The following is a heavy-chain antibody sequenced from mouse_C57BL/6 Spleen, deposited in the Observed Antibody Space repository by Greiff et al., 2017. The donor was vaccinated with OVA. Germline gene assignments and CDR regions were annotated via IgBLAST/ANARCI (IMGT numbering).Heavy chain of an antibody. Sequence: VQLQQSGPELVKPGASVKISCKASGYAFSSSWMHWVKQRPGQGLEWIGRIYPGDGDTNYNGKFKGKATLTADKSSSTAYMQLSSLTSEDSAVYFCAREEYYYGSSSSFDYWGQGTTLTVSA. CDR1: GYAFSSSW. CDR2: IYPGDGDT. J-gene: IGHJ2*01. D-gene: IGHD1-1*01. CDR3: AREEYYYGSSSSFDY. V-gene: IGHV1-82*01.